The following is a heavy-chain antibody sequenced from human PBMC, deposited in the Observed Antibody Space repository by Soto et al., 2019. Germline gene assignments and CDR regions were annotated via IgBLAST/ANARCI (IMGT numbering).Heavy chain of an antibody. J-gene: IGHJ1*01. CDR3: ARDFLIAAAGNFQH. Sequence: ASVKVSCKASGYTFTSYAMHWVRQAPGQRLEWMGWINAGNGNTKYSQKFQGRVTITRDTSASTGYMELRSLRSDDTAVYYCARDFLIAAAGNFQHWGQGTLVTVSS. D-gene: IGHD6-13*01. V-gene: IGHV1-3*01. CDR1: GYTFTSYA. CDR2: INAGNGNT.